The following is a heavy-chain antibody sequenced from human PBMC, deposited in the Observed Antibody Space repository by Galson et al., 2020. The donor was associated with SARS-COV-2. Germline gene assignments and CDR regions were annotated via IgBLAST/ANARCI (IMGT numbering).Heavy chain of an antibody. CDR1: GFTFGDYA. CDR2: IRSKRYGGTP. D-gene: IGHD3-22*01. Sequence: GGSLRLSCTVSGFTFGDYAMGWVRQAPGKGLEWVGFIRSKRYGGTPEYAASVKDRFTISRDDSKSIAYLEVNSLKTEDTAVYYCSRGGDYYDSSGYAVPYYFMDVWGRGTTVTVSS. CDR3: SRGGDYYDSSGYAVPYYFMDV. J-gene: IGHJ6*03. V-gene: IGHV3-49*04.